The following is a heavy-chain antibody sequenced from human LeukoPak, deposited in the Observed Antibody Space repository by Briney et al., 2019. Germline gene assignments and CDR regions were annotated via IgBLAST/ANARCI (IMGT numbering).Heavy chain of an antibody. J-gene: IGHJ3*02. D-gene: IGHD1-1*01. V-gene: IGHV5-10-1*01. CDR2: IDPSDSYT. Sequence: GEALRISCKGSGYSFTGYWINWVRQMPGKGLEWMGMIDPSDSYTSYSPSFQGHVTISADKSISTAYLQWSSLKASDTATYYCARRNDWKYAFQIWGQGTMVTVSS. CDR3: ARRNDWKYAFQI. CDR1: GYSFTGYW.